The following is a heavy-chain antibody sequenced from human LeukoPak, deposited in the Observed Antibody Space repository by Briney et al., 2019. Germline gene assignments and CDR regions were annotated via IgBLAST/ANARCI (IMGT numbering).Heavy chain of an antibody. D-gene: IGHD3-9*01. CDR3: ARDGGVDIVTLDY. J-gene: IGHJ4*02. CDR2: IIPIAGVV. Sequence: SVTVSCKASGGTFSSDAISWVRQAPGQGLQWMGRIIPIAGVVEYAPKFQDRVTITADKSTTTAYMEVSSLTSEDTAVYYCARDGGVDIVTLDYWGQGTLVTVSS. V-gene: IGHV1-69*04. CDR1: GGTFSSDA.